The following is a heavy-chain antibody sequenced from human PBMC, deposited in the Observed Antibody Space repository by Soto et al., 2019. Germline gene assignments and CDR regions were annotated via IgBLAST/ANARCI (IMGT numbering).Heavy chain of an antibody. CDR1: GFTFSSYG. CDR2: ISYDGSNK. V-gene: IGHV3-30*18. Sequence: GGSLRLSCAASGFTFSSYGMHWVRQAPGKGLGWVAVISYDGSNKYYADSVKGRFTISRDNSKNTLYLQMNSLRAEDTAVYYCAKDQGGYLDYWGQGTLVTVSS. J-gene: IGHJ4*02. CDR3: AKDQGGYLDY. D-gene: IGHD2-15*01.